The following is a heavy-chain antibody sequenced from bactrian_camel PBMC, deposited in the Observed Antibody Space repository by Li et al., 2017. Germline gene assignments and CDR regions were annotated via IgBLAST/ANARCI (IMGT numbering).Heavy chain of an antibody. CDR3: AADFQSCARLGSSSHWYAH. Sequence: QVQLVESGGGSVQAGESLRLSCLVSGVNWDDAEMAWHRKTPGSGCELVSRITVDEGTYYADSVKGRFTISQDAAKNTVYLQMNSLKPEDTAMYYCAADFQSCARLGSSSHWYAHWGQGTQVTVS. J-gene: IGHJ4*01. CDR2: ITVDEGT. D-gene: IGHD1*01. V-gene: IGHV3S63*01. CDR1: GVNWDDAE.